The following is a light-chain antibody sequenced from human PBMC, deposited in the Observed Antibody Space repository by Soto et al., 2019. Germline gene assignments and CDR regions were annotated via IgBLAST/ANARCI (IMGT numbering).Light chain of an antibody. Sequence: DIQMTQSPSTLSASIGDRVTITCRASQNISNWLAWYQQKPGKAPKLLIYKASSLEGGVPSRFSGSASGTEFTLTISSRQPDDFATYYCQHYDDFPWTFGQGNKVEIK. CDR2: KAS. CDR3: QHYDDFPWT. J-gene: IGKJ1*01. V-gene: IGKV1-5*03. CDR1: QNISNW.